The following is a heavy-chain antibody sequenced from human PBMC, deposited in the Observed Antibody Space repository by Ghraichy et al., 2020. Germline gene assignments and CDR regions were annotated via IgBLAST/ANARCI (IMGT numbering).Heavy chain of an antibody. CDR1: GFTFSDFG. Sequence: GASLNISCAASGFTFSDFGMHWVRQAPGQGLEWVAAISYDGSNKYYADSVKGRFTISRDNSKNTLYLQMNSLRAEDTAVYYCAKGHCSSTSCYGDPDWFDPWGQGTLVTVSS. CDR2: ISYDGSNK. J-gene: IGHJ5*02. V-gene: IGHV3-30*18. D-gene: IGHD2-2*01. CDR3: AKGHCSSTSCYGDPDWFDP.